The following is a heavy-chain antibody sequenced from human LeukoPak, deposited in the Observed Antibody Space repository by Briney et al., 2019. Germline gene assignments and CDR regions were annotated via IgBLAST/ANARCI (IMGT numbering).Heavy chain of an antibody. CDR1: GFTVSSNY. CDR3: ARRAAAGHLDGFDI. Sequence: GGSLRLSCAASGFTVSSNYMSWVRQGPGKGLEWVSYISGSDNTRSYADSVKGRFTISRDNAKSSLSLQMNSLRAEDTAVYYCARRAAAGHLDGFDIWGQGTLITVSS. D-gene: IGHD6-13*01. J-gene: IGHJ3*02. V-gene: IGHV3-11*04. CDR2: ISGSDNTR.